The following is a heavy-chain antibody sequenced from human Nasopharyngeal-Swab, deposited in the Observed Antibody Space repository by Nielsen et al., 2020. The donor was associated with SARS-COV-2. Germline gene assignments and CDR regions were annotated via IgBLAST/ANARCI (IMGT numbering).Heavy chain of an antibody. CDR2: IYYSGST. Sequence: WIRQPPGKGLEWIGCIYYSGSTYYNPSLKSRVTISVDTSKNQFSLKLSSVTAADTAVYYCARAVVWVGAAPSAVWGYFDYWGQGTLVPSPQ. J-gene: IGHJ4*02. CDR3: ARAVVWVGAAPSAVWGYFDY. D-gene: IGHD2-15*01. V-gene: IGHV4-30-4*01.